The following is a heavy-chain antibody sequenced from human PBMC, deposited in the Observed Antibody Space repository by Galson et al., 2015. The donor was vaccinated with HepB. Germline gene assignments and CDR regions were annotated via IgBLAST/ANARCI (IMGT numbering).Heavy chain of an antibody. Sequence: PALVKPTQTLTLTCTFSGFSLSTSRMRVSWIRQPPGKALEWLARIDWDDDKFYSTSLKTRLTISKDTSKNQVVLTMTNMDPVDTATYYCARITGELSFDYWGQGTLVTVSS. J-gene: IGHJ4*02. CDR1: GFSLSTSRMR. V-gene: IGHV2-70*04. D-gene: IGHD3-16*02. CDR3: ARITGELSFDY. CDR2: IDWDDDK.